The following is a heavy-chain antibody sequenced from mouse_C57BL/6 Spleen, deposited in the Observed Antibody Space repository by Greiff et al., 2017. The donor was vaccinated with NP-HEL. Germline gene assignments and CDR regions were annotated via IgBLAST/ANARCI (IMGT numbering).Heavy chain of an antibody. V-gene: IGHV1-80*01. CDR3: ARSDYGAWFAY. CDR1: GYAFSSYW. D-gene: IGHD2-13*01. CDR2: IYPGDGDT. Sequence: VQLQQSGAELVKPGASVKISCKASGYAFSSYWMNWVKQRPGKGLEWIGQIYPGDGDTNYNGKFKGKATLTADNSSSTAYMQLSRLTSEDSAVYFCARSDYGAWFAYWGQGTLVTVSA. J-gene: IGHJ3*01.